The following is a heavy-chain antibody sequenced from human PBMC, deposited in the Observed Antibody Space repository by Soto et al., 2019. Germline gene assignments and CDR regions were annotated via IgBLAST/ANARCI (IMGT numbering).Heavy chain of an antibody. CDR3: GRDRDGRKSPRDY. CDR2: ISYDGSNK. Sequence: QVQLVESGGGVVQPGRSLRLSCAASGFTFSSYGMHWVRQAPGKGLEWVAVISYDGSNKYYADSAKGRITISRDNSKNTVSLAPSRPRAQASPVHYCGRDRDGRKSPRDYWGQGTLVTVSS. J-gene: IGHJ4*02. D-gene: IGHD1-26*01. CDR1: GFTFSSYG. V-gene: IGHV3-30*03.